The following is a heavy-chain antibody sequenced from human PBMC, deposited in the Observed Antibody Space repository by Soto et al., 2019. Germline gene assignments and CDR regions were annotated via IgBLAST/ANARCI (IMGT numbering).Heavy chain of an antibody. V-gene: IGHV1-3*01. CDR1: GYTFTSYA. J-gene: IGHJ3*02. Sequence: GASVKVSCKASGYTFTSYAMHWVRQAPGQRLEWMGWINAGNGNTKYSQKFQGRVTITRDTSASTAYMELSSLRSEDTAVYYCARYVGSGWRLEDAFDIWGQGTMVTVSS. CDR3: ARYVGSGWRLEDAFDI. D-gene: IGHD6-19*01. CDR2: INAGNGNT.